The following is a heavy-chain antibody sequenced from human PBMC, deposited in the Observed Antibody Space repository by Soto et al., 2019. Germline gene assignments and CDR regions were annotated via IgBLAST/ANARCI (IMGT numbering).Heavy chain of an antibody. CDR1: DGSINRYY. J-gene: IGHJ6*02. CDR3: ARVLRGQLSGMDV. V-gene: IGHV4-4*07. D-gene: IGHD6-13*01. CDR2: MFSSGTT. Sequence: QVQLQESGPGLVKPSETLSLTCTVTDGSINRYYWRWVRQPAGKGLEWIERMFSSGTTYYNPSLKLRATMSIATSKNQLSLRLRSVTAADTAVYYCARVLRGQLSGMDVWRQGTTVTLSS.